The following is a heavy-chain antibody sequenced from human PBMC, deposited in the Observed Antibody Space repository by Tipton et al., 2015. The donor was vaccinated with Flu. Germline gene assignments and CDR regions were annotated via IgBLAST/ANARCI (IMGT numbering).Heavy chain of an antibody. J-gene: IGHJ4*02. V-gene: IGHV4-59*08. D-gene: IGHD3-10*01. Sequence: TLSLTCTVSGGFITNYYWSWIRQPPGKGLEFMGYSYYTGSAHYNPSLYSRVTMSVDTSKNQFSLKVTSVTAADTAVYYCAKRTVGRTMGDFAYWGQGTLVTVSS. CDR3: AKRTVGRTMGDFAY. CDR2: SYYTGSA. CDR1: GGFITNYY.